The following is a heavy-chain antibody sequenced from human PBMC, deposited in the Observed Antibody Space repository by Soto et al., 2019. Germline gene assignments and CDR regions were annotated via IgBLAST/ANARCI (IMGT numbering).Heavy chain of an antibody. CDR2: INQDGREK. J-gene: IGHJ4*02. V-gene: IGHV3-7*03. CDR1: GFTFSSYW. D-gene: IGHD1-26*01. Sequence: GGSLRLSCAASGFTFSSYWMSWVRQAPGKGLEWVARINQDGREKYYVDSVKGRFTISRDNAKNSLYLQMNSLRAEDTAVYYCARDYPGGSYYDYWGQGTLVTVSS. CDR3: ARDYPGGSYYDY.